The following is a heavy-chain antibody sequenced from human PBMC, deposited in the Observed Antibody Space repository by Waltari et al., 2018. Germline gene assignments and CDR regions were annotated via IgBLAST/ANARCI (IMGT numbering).Heavy chain of an antibody. J-gene: IGHJ3*02. D-gene: IGHD3-9*01. CDR3: VKDIFRWAFDI. CDR2: SGIDLNT. CDR1: GFTFSGKA. Sequence: EVELLESGGGLVQPGGSLRLSCTTSGFTFSGKALGWVRQAPGKGLEGVSGSGIDLNTHYADSVKGRFTISKDNSKNTLYLQMNSLRAEDTALYYCVKDIFRWAFDIWGQGTMVTVSS. V-gene: IGHV3-23*01.